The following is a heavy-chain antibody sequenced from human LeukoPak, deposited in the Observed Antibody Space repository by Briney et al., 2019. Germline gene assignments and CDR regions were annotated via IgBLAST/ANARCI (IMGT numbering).Heavy chain of an antibody. Sequence: PSETLSLTCAVYGGSFSGYYWSWIRQPPGKGLEWIGEINHSGSTNYNPSLKSRVTISVDTSKNQFSLQLSSVTAADTAVYYCARGDPPDYDILPGYYIPNKRGAFDIWGQGTMVTVSS. CDR3: ARGDPPDYDILPGYYIPNKRGAFDI. D-gene: IGHD3-9*01. CDR1: GGSFSGYY. V-gene: IGHV4-34*01. CDR2: INHSGST. J-gene: IGHJ3*02.